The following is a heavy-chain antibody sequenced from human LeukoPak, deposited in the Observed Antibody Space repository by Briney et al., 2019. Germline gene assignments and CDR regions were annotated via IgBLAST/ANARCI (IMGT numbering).Heavy chain of an antibody. Sequence: SQTLSLTCKVSGGSISSGNYYWSWIRQHPGKGLEWIGYIYNSGSTYYNPSLKSRVIISVDTSKNQVSLKLTSVTAADTAVYYCARDAYCGGNCYSSYWGQGTLVTVSS. D-gene: IGHD2-21*02. V-gene: IGHV4-31*03. CDR2: IYNSGST. CDR3: ARDAYCGGNCYSSY. CDR1: GGSISSGNYY. J-gene: IGHJ4*02.